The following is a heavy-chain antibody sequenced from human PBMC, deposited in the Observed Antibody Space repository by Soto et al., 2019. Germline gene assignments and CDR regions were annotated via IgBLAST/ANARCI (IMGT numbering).Heavy chain of an antibody. D-gene: IGHD3-10*01. V-gene: IGHV3-9*01. CDR2: ISWNSGSI. CDR3: AKGGVVRGVIAGMDV. CDR1: GFTFDDYA. Sequence: EVQLVESGGGLVQPGRSLRLSCAASGFTFDDYAMHWVRQAPGKGLEWVSGISWNSGSIGYADSVKGRFTISRDNAKNSLYLQMNSLRAEDTALYYCAKGGVVRGVIAGMDVWGQGTTVTVSS. J-gene: IGHJ6*02.